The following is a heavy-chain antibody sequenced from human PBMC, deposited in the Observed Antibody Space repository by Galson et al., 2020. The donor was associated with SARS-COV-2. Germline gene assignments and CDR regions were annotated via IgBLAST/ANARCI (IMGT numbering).Heavy chain of an antibody. D-gene: IGHD2-15*01. Sequence: SETLSLTCTVSGDSISSSDYCWSWIRQPAGKGLEWIGRIYASGTTNYNPSLKSRVTISIDTSKNQFSLNLSSVTAAGTAVYYCARGRAVNGQTLVGYWGHGTLVTVSS. CDR1: GDSISSSDYC. CDR2: IYASGTT. CDR3: ARGRAVNGQTLVGY. J-gene: IGHJ4*01. V-gene: IGHV4-61*02.